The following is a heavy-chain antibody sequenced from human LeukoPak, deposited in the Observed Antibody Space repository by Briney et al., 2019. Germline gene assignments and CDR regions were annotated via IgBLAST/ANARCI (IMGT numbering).Heavy chain of an antibody. D-gene: IGHD3-22*01. J-gene: IGHJ4*02. V-gene: IGHV3-23*01. Sequence: GGSLRLSCVASGFTVSSNYMSWVRQAPGKGLEWVSAISGSGGTTYYADSVKGRFTISRDNSKNTLYLQMNSLRAEDTAVYYCAKSSGYYPLNTQEDYWGQGTLVTVSS. CDR3: AKSSGYYPLNTQEDY. CDR1: GFTVSSNY. CDR2: ISGSGGTT.